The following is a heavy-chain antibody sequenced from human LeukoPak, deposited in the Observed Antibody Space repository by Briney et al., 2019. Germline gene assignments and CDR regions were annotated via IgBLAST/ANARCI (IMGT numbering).Heavy chain of an antibody. V-gene: IGHV1-18*01. CDR1: GYTFTSYG. J-gene: IGHJ4*02. Sequence: ASVKVSCKASGYTFTSYGISWVRQAPGQGLEWMGWISAYNGNTNYAQKFQGRVTMTRNTSISTAYMELSSLRSEDTAVYYCARGRWPRVWGQGTLVTVSS. D-gene: IGHD5-24*01. CDR2: ISAYNGNT. CDR3: ARGRWPRV.